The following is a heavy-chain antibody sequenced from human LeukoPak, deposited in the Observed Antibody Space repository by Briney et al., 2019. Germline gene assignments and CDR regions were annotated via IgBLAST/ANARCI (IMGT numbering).Heavy chain of an antibody. CDR3: AKPKYDYGGNYDY. CDR2: ISARGGGT. J-gene: IGHJ4*02. D-gene: IGHD4-23*01. CDR1: GFTFSDYG. Sequence: PGGSLRLSCAASGFTFSDYGMSWVRQALGKGLEWVSAISARGGGTFYAASVKGRFTVSRDNSKNTLYLQMNSLRAEDTAVYYCAKPKYDYGGNYDYWGQGTLVTVSS. V-gene: IGHV3-23*01.